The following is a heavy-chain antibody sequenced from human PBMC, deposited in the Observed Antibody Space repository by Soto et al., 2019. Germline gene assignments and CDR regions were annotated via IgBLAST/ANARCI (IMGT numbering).Heavy chain of an antibody. V-gene: IGHV4-59*12. D-gene: IGHD3-22*01. J-gene: IGHJ4*02. CDR1: GGSISSYY. Sequence: SETLSLTCTVSGGSISSYYWSWIRQPPGKGLEWIGYIYYSGSTNYNPSLKSRVTISVDNSKNTLFLQMISLRAEDTAIYYCAKDGPGFYDTSGRGYWGQGTLVTVSS. CDR3: AKDGPGFYDTSGRGY. CDR2: IYYSGST.